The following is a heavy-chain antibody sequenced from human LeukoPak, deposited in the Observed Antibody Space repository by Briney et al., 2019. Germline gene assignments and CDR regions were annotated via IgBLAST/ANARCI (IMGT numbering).Heavy chain of an antibody. CDR3: ASYSGYAQ. J-gene: IGHJ4*02. V-gene: IGHV1-8*01. CDR2: MNPNSGNT. D-gene: IGHD5-12*01. CDR1: GYTFTGYD. Sequence: GASVKVSCKASGYTFTGYDINWVRQATGQGLEWMGWMNPNSGNTGYAQKFQGRVTISRNTSITTAYMELSGLTSEDTAVYYCASYSGYAQWGQGTLVTVSS.